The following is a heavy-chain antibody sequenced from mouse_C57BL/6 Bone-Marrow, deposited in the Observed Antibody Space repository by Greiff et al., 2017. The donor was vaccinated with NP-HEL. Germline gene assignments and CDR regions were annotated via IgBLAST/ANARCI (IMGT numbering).Heavy chain of an antibody. V-gene: IGHV1-81*01. CDR1: GYTFTSYG. CDR2: IYPRSGNT. Sequence: QVQLKESGAELARPGASVKLSCKASGYTFTSYGISWVKQRTGQGLEWIGGIYPRSGNTYYNEKFKGKATLTADKSSSTAYMELRSLTSEDSAVYVCARKGLPWYFDVWGTGTTVTVSS. D-gene: IGHD2-2*01. J-gene: IGHJ1*03. CDR3: ARKGLPWYFDV.